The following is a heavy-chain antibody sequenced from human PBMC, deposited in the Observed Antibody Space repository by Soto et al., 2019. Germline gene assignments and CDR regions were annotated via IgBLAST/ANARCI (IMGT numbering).Heavy chain of an antibody. CDR1: GYTFTSYD. Sequence: QVQLVQSGAEVKKPGASVKVSCKASGYTFTSYDINWVRQATGQGLEWMGWMNPNSGNTGYAQKLQGRVTMTRNTSISTAYMEVSSLRSEDTAVYYCARSYRRGGYSGYHPLDYWGQGTLVTVSS. V-gene: IGHV1-8*01. CDR3: ARSYRRGGYSGYHPLDY. J-gene: IGHJ4*02. D-gene: IGHD5-12*01. CDR2: MNPNSGNT.